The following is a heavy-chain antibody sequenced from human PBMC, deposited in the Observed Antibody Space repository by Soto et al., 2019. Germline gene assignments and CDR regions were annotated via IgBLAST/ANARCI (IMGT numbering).Heavy chain of an antibody. V-gene: IGHV1-8*01. CDR2: MNPNSGNT. Sequence: QVQLVQSGAEVKKPGASVTVSCKASGYTFTNNVIYWVRQAPGQGLEWMGWMNPNSGNTGYAQKFQGRGTMTRNTSIRSAYIDLSSLSSDDTAVYYCARVMSGGHYAYWGQGTLVAVSS. CDR1: GYTFTNNV. J-gene: IGHJ4*02. CDR3: ARVMSGGHYAY. D-gene: IGHD2-15*01.